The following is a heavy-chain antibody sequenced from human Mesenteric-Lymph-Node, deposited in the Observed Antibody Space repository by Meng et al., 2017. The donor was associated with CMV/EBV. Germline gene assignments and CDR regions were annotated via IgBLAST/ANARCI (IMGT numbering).Heavy chain of an antibody. CDR3: ARGPELHLSCDSASCYRFDP. Sequence: GESLKISCAASGFTFSSYAMHWVRQAPGKGLEWVAVISYDGSNKYYADSVKGRFTISRDNSRDIVYLEMNSLRREDTAVYYCARGPELHLSCDSASCYRFDPWGQGTLVTVSS. V-gene: IGHV3-30*04. CDR2: ISYDGSNK. CDR1: GFTFSSYA. D-gene: IGHD2-2*01. J-gene: IGHJ5*02.